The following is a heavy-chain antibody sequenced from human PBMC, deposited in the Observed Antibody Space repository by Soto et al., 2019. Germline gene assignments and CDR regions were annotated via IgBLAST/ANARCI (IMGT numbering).Heavy chain of an antibody. CDR3: ERAERFPRSWFDS. CDR2: VNHSGET. Sequence: SETLSLTCGVYGGSFRNYYWIWVRQPPGKGLEWIGEVNHSGETTYNPSLQSRVTISLDTTNNHFSLKMTSVTAADTAINFCERAERFPRSWFDSGAREPRSPSPQ. V-gene: IGHV4-34*01. D-gene: IGHD6-25*01. J-gene: IGHJ5*01. CDR1: GGSFRNYY.